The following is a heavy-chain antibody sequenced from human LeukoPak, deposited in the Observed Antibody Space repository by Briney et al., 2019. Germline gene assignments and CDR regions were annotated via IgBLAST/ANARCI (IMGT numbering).Heavy chain of an antibody. CDR2: IKQDGSEK. Sequence: GGSLRLSCAASGFTFSSYWMSWVRQAPGKGLEWVANIKQDGSEKYYVDSVKGRFTISRDNAKNSLYLQMSSLRAEDTAVYYCARGGFEYQLLSHYGMDVWGQGTTVTVSS. CDR3: ARGGFEYQLLSHYGMDV. J-gene: IGHJ6*02. CDR1: GFTFSSYW. D-gene: IGHD2-2*01. V-gene: IGHV3-7*01.